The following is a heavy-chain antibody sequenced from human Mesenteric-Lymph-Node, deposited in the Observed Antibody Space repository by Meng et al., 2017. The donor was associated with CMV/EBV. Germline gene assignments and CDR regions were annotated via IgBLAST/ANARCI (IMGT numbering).Heavy chain of an antibody. CDR2: IIPIFGTA. CDR3: ARDRGYYDILTGYPTTEYFQH. CDR1: RYA. D-gene: IGHD3-9*01. Sequence: RYAISWVRQAPGQGLEWMGGIIPIFGTANYAQKFQGRVTITADKSTSTAYMELSSLRSEDTAVYYCARDRGYYDILTGYPTTEYFQHWGQGTLVTVSS. V-gene: IGHV1-69*06. J-gene: IGHJ1*01.